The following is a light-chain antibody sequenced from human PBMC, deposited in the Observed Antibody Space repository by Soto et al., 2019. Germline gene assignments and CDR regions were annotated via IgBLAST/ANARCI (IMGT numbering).Light chain of an antibody. CDR2: DVS. J-gene: IGLJ1*01. CDR3: CSYGGSRPYV. V-gene: IGLV2-23*02. CDR1: YNDIGTYNL. Sequence: QSVLTQPASVSGSPGQSITISYTGTYNDIGTYNLVSWYQQCPGTAPKVIIFDVSSRPSGVSSRFSGSKSGNTASLTISALQAEDEADYYCCSYGGSRPYVFGTGTKVTVL.